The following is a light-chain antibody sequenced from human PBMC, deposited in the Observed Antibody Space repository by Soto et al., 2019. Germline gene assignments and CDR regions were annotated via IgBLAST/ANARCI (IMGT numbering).Light chain of an antibody. CDR3: QQSYSTPPQPT. V-gene: IGKV1-39*01. CDR2: AAS. J-gene: IGKJ3*01. CDR1: HNINNY. Sequence: DIQVTQSPSSLSASVGDRVTVTCRASHNINNYLNWYQQKPGKAPKLLIYAASNLQSGVPSRFSGGGSGTDFNLTISSLQPEDFATYYCQQSYSTPPQPTFGPGTKVDIK.